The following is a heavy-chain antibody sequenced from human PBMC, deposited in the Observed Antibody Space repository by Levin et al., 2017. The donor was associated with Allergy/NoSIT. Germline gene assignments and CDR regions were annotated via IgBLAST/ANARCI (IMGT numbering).Heavy chain of an antibody. J-gene: IGHJ6*02. Sequence: PGGSLRLSCAASGFDFSNYGINWVRLAPGKGLEWAAVISYDATFQSYADSVKGRFIISRDNSKNTVYLQVNSLRADETAVYFCAKDRYPGDSTSGMDAWGQGTTVAVSS. CDR3: AKDRYPGDSTSGMDA. CDR1: GFDFSNYG. V-gene: IGHV3-30*18. D-gene: IGHD3-10*01. CDR2: ISYDATFQ.